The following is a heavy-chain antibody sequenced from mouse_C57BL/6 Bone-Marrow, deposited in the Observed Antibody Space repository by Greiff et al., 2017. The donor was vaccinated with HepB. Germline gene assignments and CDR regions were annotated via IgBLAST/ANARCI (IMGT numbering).Heavy chain of an antibody. CDR1: GYTFTSYW. J-gene: IGHJ2*01. V-gene: IGHV1-64*01. CDR3: SRGYSGDY. CDR2: IHPNSGST. D-gene: IGHD2-3*01. Sequence: QVQLQQPGAELVKPGASVKLSCKASGYTFTSYWMHWVKQRPGQGLEWMGRIHPNSGSTNYNEKFKSKATLTVDKSSSTAYMQLSSLTSEDSAVYYCSRGYSGDYWGQGTTLTVSS.